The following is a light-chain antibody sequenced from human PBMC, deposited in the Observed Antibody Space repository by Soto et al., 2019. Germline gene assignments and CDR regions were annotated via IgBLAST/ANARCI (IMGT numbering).Light chain of an antibody. CDR2: DVS. J-gene: IGLJ1*01. CDR3: HSYASSSTDV. Sequence: QSALTQPASVSGSPGQSITISCTGTSSDVGGYNYVSWYQQHPGKAPKLMTYDVSKRPSGVSNRFSGSKSGNTASLTISGLQAEDEADYYCHSYASSSTDVFGTGTKVTVL. CDR1: SSDVGGYNY. V-gene: IGLV2-14*01.